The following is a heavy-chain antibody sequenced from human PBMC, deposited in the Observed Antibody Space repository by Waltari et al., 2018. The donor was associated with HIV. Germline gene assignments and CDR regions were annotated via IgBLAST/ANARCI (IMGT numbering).Heavy chain of an antibody. J-gene: IGHJ6*02. Sequence: EVQLVGSGGGLVKPWGSLRLSCAASGFTFSSYSMNWVRQGPGKGLGWVSTISSTSSYINYADSVKGRFTTARAKAKNSLYLQMNSLRAEDTAVYYCAGGPRATVVIPSYYYYGMDVGGQGTTVTVSS. V-gene: IGHV3-21*01. D-gene: IGHD1-26*01. CDR3: AGGPRATVVIPSYYYYGMDV. CDR2: ISSTSSYI. CDR1: GFTFSSYS.